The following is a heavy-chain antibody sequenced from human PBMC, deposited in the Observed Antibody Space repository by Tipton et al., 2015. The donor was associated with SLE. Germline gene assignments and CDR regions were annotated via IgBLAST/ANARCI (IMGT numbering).Heavy chain of an antibody. CDR3: ARHRVGATYYFDY. Sequence: TLSLTCTVSGGSISSGSSYWSWIRQPAGKGLEWIGRIFSRGSTNSNLSLKSRVTISLDASKNQFSLKLSSVTAADTAVYYCARHRVGATYYFDYWGQGTLVTVSS. V-gene: IGHV4-61*02. D-gene: IGHD1-26*01. CDR1: GGSISSGSSY. CDR2: IFSRGST. J-gene: IGHJ4*02.